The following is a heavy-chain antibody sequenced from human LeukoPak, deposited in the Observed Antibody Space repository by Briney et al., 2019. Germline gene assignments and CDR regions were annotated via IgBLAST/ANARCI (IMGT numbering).Heavy chain of an antibody. CDR1: GGSFSGYY. D-gene: IGHD2-15*01. CDR3: ATILSGYCSGGSCYGGDY. CDR2: INHSGST. V-gene: IGHV4-34*01. Sequence: SETLSPTCAVYGGSFSGYYWSWIRQPPGKGLEWIGEINHSGSTNYNPSLKSRVTISVDTSKNQFSLKLSSVTAADTAVYYCATILSGYCSGGSCYGGDYWGQGTLVTVSS. J-gene: IGHJ4*02.